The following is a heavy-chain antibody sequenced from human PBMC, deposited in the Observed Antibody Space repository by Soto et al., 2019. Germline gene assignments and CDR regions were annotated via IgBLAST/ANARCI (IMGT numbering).Heavy chain of an antibody. J-gene: IGHJ4*02. CDR2: IFHSGTT. CDR1: GGSMYSSNW. D-gene: IGHD4-4*01. Sequence: SEPLSLTCVVSGGSMYSSNWWSWVRQPPGKGLEWIGQIFHSGTTYYNLSLKSRVTISLDKSENQFSLKLSSLTAADTAVYYCASLGTTVTSFDSWGQGTLVTVSS. CDR3: ASLGTTVTSFDS. V-gene: IGHV4-4*02.